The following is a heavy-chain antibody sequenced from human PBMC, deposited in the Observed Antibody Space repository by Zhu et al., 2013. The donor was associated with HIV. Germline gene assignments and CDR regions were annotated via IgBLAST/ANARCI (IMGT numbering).Heavy chain of an antibody. J-gene: IGHJ1*01. CDR1: GGTFGSYA. Sequence: QVQLVQSGAEVKKPGSSVKVSCKASGGTFGSYAISWVRQAPGQGLEWMGGIIPIFGTANYAQKFQGRVTITADESTSTAYMELSSLRSEDTAVYYCANHRVGADSSSSPLSRPFQHWGQGTLVTVSS. CDR2: IIPIFGTA. CDR3: ANHRVGADSSSSPLSRPFQH. V-gene: IGHV1-69*12. D-gene: IGHD6-6*01.